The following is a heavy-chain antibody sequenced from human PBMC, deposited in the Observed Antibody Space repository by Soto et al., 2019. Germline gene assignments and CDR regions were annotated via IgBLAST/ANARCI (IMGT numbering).Heavy chain of an antibody. Sequence: QVQLQQWGAGLSKPSETLSLTCAVYGGSFSGYYWSWIRQPPGKGLEWIGEINHSGSTNYNPSLKSSVTISVDTSKTQFSLKLSSVTAADTAVYYCARGRGYCSSTSCYKRPYYYYYGMDVWGQGTTVTVSS. V-gene: IGHV4-34*01. CDR3: ARGRGYCSSTSCYKRPYYYYYGMDV. CDR2: INHSGST. J-gene: IGHJ6*02. CDR1: GGSFSGYY. D-gene: IGHD2-2*02.